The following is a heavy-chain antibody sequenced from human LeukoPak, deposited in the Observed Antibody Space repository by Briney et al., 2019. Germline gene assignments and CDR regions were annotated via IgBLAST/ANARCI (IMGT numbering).Heavy chain of an antibody. CDR2: INPNSGGT. J-gene: IGHJ4*02. CDR1: GYTFTGYY. D-gene: IGHD6-13*01. Sequence: ASVKVSCKASGYTFTGYYMHWVRQAPGQGLGWMGWINPNSGGTSYAQKFQGWVTMTRDTSISTAYMELSRLRSGDTAVYYCARAPLAAADFDYWGQGTLVTVSS. CDR3: ARAPLAAADFDY. V-gene: IGHV1-2*04.